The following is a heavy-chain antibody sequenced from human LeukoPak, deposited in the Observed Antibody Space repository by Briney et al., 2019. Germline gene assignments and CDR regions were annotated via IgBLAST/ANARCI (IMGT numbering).Heavy chain of an antibody. Sequence: GGSLRLSCAASGFTFSSYSMNWVRQAPGKGLEWVSYISSSSSTIYYADSVKGRFTISRDNAKNSLYLQMNSLRAEDTAVYYCARDTLAARGPWGQGTLVTVSS. J-gene: IGHJ5*02. CDR3: ARDTLAARGP. D-gene: IGHD6-6*01. CDR2: ISSSSSTI. V-gene: IGHV3-48*01. CDR1: GFTFSSYS.